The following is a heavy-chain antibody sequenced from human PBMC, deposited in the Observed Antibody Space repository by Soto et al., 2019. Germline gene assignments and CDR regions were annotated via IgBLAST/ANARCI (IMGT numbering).Heavy chain of an antibody. CDR1: GDSVSSTSAA. Sequence: TLSLTCAISGDSVSSTSAAWNWIRQSPSRGLEWLGRTYYRSKWYNDYAVTVKSRITINPDTSKDQFSLQLNTVTPEDTAVYFCASERVSPSESPFYFYYGMDFWGHGTPVTVSS. CDR3: ASERVSPSESPFYFYYGMDF. CDR2: TYYRSKWYN. V-gene: IGHV6-1*01. J-gene: IGHJ6*02.